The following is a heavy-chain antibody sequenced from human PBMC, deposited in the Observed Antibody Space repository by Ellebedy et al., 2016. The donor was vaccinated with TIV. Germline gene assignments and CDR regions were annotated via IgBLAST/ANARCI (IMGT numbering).Heavy chain of an antibody. CDR2: TSAYNGNT. J-gene: IGHJ4*02. V-gene: IGHV1-18*04. CDR3: ARGGLGATALTDY. Sequence: ASVKVSCKASGYTFTSHGISWVRQAPGQGLEWMGWTSAYNGNTDFAQKLQVRVTMTTDTSTSTAYMELRSLRSDDTAVYYCARGGLGATALTDYWGQGTLVTVSS. CDR1: GYTFTSHG. D-gene: IGHD1-26*01.